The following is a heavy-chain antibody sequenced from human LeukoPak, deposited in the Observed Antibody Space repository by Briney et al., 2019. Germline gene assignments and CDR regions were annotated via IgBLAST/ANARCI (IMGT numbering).Heavy chain of an antibody. CDR3: ARGGAPGYYYDSSGHFDY. CDR1: GYTFTTYW. D-gene: IGHD3-22*01. CDR2: IYPGDSDT. J-gene: IGHJ4*02. Sequence: GESLKISCKGSGYTFTTYWIGWVRQMPGKGLEWMGIIYPGDSDTRYSPSFQGQVTISVDKSISTAYLQWSSLKASDTAMYYCARGGAPGYYYDSSGHFDYWGQGTLVTVSS. V-gene: IGHV5-51*01.